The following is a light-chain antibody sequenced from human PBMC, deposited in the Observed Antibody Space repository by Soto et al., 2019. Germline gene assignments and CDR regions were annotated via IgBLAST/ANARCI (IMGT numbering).Light chain of an antibody. CDR1: QSVSSNY. CDR3: QQYGSSRWT. Sequence: ENVLTQSPGTLSLSPGERATLSCRASQSVSSNYLAWYQQKPGQAPRLLVYGASSRATGSPDRFSGSGSGTDFTLTISRLEPEDFAVYYCQQYGSSRWTFGQGAKVEIK. CDR2: GAS. V-gene: IGKV3-20*01. J-gene: IGKJ1*01.